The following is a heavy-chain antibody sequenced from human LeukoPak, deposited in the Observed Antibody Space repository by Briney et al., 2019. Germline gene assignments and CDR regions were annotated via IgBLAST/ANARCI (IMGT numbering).Heavy chain of an antibody. CDR2: ISSSGSTI. CDR1: GFTFSSYS. CDR3: ARDPAYCGGDCYSGVAFDI. J-gene: IGHJ3*02. D-gene: IGHD2-21*02. V-gene: IGHV3-48*04. Sequence: GGSLRLSCAASGFTFSSYSMNWVRQAPGKGLEWVSYISSSGSTIYYADSVKGRFTISRDNAKNSLYLQMNSLRAEDTAVYYCARDPAYCGGDCYSGVAFDIWGQGTMVTVSS.